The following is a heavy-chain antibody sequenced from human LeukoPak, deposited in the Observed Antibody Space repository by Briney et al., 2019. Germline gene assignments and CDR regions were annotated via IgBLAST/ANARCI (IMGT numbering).Heavy chain of an antibody. Sequence: ASVKVSCKASGYIFTSYYMYWVRQAPGQGLEWMGIINPSGGSIRYAQKFQGRVTMTRDTSTSTVYMELSSLRSEDTAVYYCARDKEQGYYFDYWGQGTLVTVSS. CDR1: GYIFTSYY. J-gene: IGHJ4*02. V-gene: IGHV1-46*01. CDR3: ARDKEQGYYFDY. D-gene: IGHD1/OR15-1a*01. CDR2: INPSGGSI.